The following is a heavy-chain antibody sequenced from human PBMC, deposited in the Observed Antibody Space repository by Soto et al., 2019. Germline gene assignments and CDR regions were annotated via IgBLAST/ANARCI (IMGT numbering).Heavy chain of an antibody. CDR2: INAGNGNT. V-gene: IGHV1-3*05. CDR1: GYTFTSYA. CDR3: ARWAAGLDY. D-gene: IGHD6-25*01. Sequence: QAQLVQSGAEEKKPGASVKVSCKASGYTFTSYAIHWVRQAPGQRLEWMGWINAGNGNTKYSQKFQGRVTITRDTPGSTAYRELSSLRSEDRAVYYCARWAAGLDYWGQGPLVTVSS. J-gene: IGHJ4*02.